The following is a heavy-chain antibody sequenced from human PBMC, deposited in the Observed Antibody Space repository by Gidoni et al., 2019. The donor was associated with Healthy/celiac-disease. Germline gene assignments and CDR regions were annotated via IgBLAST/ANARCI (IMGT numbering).Heavy chain of an antibody. CDR2: ISYDGSNK. J-gene: IGHJ3*02. CDR1: GFPFSRDG. CDR3: AMGGAYCGGDCYSEVAFDI. Sequence: QVQLVESGGGGVQPGRSLRLSCAASGFPFSRDGMHWVRQAPGKGLGWVAVISYDGSNKYYADSVKGRFTISRDNSKNTLYLQMNSLRAEDTAVYYCAMGGAYCGGDCYSEVAFDIWGQGTMVTVSS. V-gene: IGHV3-30*03. D-gene: IGHD2-21*01.